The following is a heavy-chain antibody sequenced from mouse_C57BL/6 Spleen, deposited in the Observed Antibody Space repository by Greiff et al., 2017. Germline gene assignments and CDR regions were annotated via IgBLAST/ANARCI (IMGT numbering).Heavy chain of an antibody. CDR2: ISSGSSTI. CDR1: GFTFSDYG. Sequence: EVQLVESGGGLVKPGGSLKLSCAASGFTFSDYGMHWVRQAPEQGLEWVAYISSGSSTIYYADTVKGRFTISRDNAKNTLFLQMTSLRSEDTAMYYCARRNTTKGYYAMDDWGQGTSVTVSS. D-gene: IGHD2-12*01. J-gene: IGHJ4*01. CDR3: ARRNTTKGYYAMDD. V-gene: IGHV5-17*01.